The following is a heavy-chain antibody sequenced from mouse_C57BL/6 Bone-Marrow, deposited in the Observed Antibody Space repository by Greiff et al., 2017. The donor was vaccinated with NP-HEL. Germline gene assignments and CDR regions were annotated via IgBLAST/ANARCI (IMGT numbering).Heavy chain of an antibody. J-gene: IGHJ2*01. CDR2: IDPENGDT. Sequence: VQLQPSGAELVRPGASVKLSCTASGFTFTDDYMHWLKQRPEQGLAWIGWIDPENGDTEYASKFQGKANITADTSSNTAYLQLSSLTSEDTAVYYCTTGYYFDYWGQGTTLTVSS. V-gene: IGHV14-4*01. CDR3: TTGYYFDY. CDR1: GFTFTDDY.